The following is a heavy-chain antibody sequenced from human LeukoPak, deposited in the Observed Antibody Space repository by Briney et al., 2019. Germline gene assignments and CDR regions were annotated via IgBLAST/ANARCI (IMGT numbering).Heavy chain of an antibody. CDR3: AKQTTTVTGFDY. CDR2: VSGSGDST. CDR1: GFTFSTYA. Sequence: GGSLRLSCAASGFTFSTYAMSWVRQAPGRGLEWVSTVSGSGDSTYFADSVKGRFTISRDNSKNTLFLQMNSLRAEDTAVYYCAKQTTTVTGFDYWGQGTLVTVSS. V-gene: IGHV3-23*01. J-gene: IGHJ4*02. D-gene: IGHD4-17*01.